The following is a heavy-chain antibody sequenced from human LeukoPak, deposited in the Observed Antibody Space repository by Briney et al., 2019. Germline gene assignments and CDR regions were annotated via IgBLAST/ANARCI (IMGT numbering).Heavy chain of an antibody. CDR2: ISGSGGST. Sequence: GSLRLSCAASGFTFSSYAMSWVRQAPGKGLEWVSAISGSGGSTYYADSVKGRFTISRDNSKNTLHLQMNSLRAEDTAVYYCADRGCSSTSCPDYWGQGTLVTVSS. V-gene: IGHV3-23*01. CDR3: ADRGCSSTSCPDY. J-gene: IGHJ4*02. D-gene: IGHD2-2*01. CDR1: GFTFSSYA.